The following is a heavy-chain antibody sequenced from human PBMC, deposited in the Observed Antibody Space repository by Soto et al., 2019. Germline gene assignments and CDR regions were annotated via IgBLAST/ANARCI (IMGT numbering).Heavy chain of an antibody. CDR1: GFTFSSYA. Sequence: GGSLRLSCAASGFTFSSYAMSWVRQAPGKGLEWVSAISGSGGSTYYADSVKGRFTISRDNSKNTLYLQMNSLRAEDTAVYYCAKEPSTYSSSPLYYYYYGMDVWGQGTTVTVSS. CDR3: AKEPSTYSSSPLYYYYYGMDV. J-gene: IGHJ6*02. V-gene: IGHV3-23*01. D-gene: IGHD6-6*01. CDR2: ISGSGGST.